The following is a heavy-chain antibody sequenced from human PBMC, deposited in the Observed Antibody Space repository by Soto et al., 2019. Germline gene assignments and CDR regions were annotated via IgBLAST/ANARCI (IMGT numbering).Heavy chain of an antibody. CDR2: IYPGDSDT. CDR1: GYSFTSYW. J-gene: IGHJ6*02. CDR3: ARQEPPGQADYYYYGMGV. V-gene: IGHV5-51*01. Sequence: PGETLKISCKGSGYSFTSYWIGWVRQMPGKGLEWMGIIYPGDSDTRYSPSFQGQVTISADKSISTAYLQWSSLKASDTAMYYCARQEPPGQADYYYYGMGVWGQGTTVTVSS. D-gene: IGHD1-1*01.